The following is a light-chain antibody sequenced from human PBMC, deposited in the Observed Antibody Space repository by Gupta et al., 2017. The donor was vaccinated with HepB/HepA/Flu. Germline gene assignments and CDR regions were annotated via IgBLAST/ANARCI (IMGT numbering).Light chain of an antibody. Sequence: ETVLTQSPATLSLSPRERPTLSCRASQSVSSYLAWYQQKPGQAPRLLIYDASNRATGIPARFSGSGSGTEFTLTISSREPEDFAVYYCQQRSNWPYTFGQGTKLEIK. J-gene: IGKJ2*01. CDR2: DAS. CDR1: QSVSSY. V-gene: IGKV3-11*01. CDR3: QQRSNWPYT.